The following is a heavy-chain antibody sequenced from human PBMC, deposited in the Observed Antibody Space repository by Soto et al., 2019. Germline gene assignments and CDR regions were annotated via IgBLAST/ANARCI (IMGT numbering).Heavy chain of an antibody. CDR3: AAMIVVVIRVEP. V-gene: IGHV4-30-4*01. CDR1: GGSISSGDYY. CDR2: IYYSGST. D-gene: IGHD3-22*01. J-gene: IGHJ5*02. Sequence: SETLSLTCTVSGGSISSGDYYWSWIRQPPGKGLEWIGYIYYSGSTYYNPSLKSRVTISVDTSKNQFSLKLSSVTAADTAVYYCAAMIVVVIRVEPWGQGTLVTVSS.